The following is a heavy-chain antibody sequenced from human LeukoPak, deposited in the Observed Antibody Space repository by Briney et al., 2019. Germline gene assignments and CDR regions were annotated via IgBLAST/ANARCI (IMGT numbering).Heavy chain of an antibody. J-gene: IGHJ4*02. D-gene: IGHD6-19*01. Sequence: GGSLRLSCAASGLTFNSYAMSWVRQAPGKGLEGVSAISGSGGSTFYADSVKGRFTISRDNSKNTLYLQMNSLRAEDTAVYYCAKIWSTSWYSDYWGQGTLVTVSS. V-gene: IGHV3-23*01. CDR3: AKIWSTSWYSDY. CDR2: ISGSGGST. CDR1: GLTFNSYA.